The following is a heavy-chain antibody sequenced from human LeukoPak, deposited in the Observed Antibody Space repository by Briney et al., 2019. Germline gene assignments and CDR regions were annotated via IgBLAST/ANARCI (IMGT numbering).Heavy chain of an antibody. CDR1: GGSISSYY. V-gene: IGHV4-59*01. D-gene: IGHD5-24*01. Sequence: SETLSLTCTVSGGSISSYYWSWIRQPPGKGLEWIGYIYYSGSTNYNPSLKSRVTISVDTSKNQFSLKVSSVTAADTAVYYCARVVGDGYSDYWGQGTLVTVTS. CDR2: IYYSGST. CDR3: ARVVGDGYSDY. J-gene: IGHJ4*02.